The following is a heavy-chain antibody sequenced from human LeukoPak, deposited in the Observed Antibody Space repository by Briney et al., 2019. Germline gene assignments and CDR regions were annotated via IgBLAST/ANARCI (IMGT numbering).Heavy chain of an antibody. CDR2: IKSKTDGGTT. D-gene: IGHD1-1*01. CDR3: TTGSNWKLRHYYYYYGMDV. V-gene: IGHV3-15*01. CDR1: GFTFSNAW. J-gene: IGHJ6*02. Sequence: GGSLRLSCAASGFTFSNAWMSWVRQAPGKGLEWVGRIKSKTDGGTTDYAAPVKGRFTISRDDSKNTLYLQMNSLKTEDTAVYYCTTGSNWKLRHYYYYYGMDVWGQGTTVTVSS.